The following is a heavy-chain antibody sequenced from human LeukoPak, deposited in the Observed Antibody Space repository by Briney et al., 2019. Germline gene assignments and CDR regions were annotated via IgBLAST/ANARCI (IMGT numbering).Heavy chain of an antibody. CDR1: GGSFSGYY. CDR3: ASEVTRAFDY. Sequence: SETLSLTRAVYGGSFSGYYWSWLRQPPGKGLEWIGEINHSGSTNYNPSLTSRVTISVDTSKHQFSLKLSSVPAADTAVYYCASEVTRAFDYWGQGTLVTVSS. CDR2: INHSGST. V-gene: IGHV4-34*01. J-gene: IGHJ4*02.